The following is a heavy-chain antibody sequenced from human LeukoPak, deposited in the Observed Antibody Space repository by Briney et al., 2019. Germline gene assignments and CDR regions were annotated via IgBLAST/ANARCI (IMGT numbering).Heavy chain of an antibody. V-gene: IGHV4-39*01. D-gene: IGHD2-21*02. CDR2: INYSGRT. CDR1: GDSISSSSYY. Sequence: SSETLSLKCTVSGDSISSSSYYWGWIRQPPGKGLEWNRNINYSGRTYYNPSLKSRVTISVDTSKNQFSLKLSSVTAAGTAVYYCVRNPSLHIVVVTAIDYWGLGTLVTVSS. J-gene: IGHJ4*02. CDR3: VRNPSLHIVVVTAIDY.